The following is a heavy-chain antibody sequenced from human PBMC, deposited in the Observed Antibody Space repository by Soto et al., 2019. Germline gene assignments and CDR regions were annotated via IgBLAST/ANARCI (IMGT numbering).Heavy chain of an antibody. V-gene: IGHV4-34*01. CDR2: INHSGTT. CDR3: ARGWRFDP. CDR1: GESFSGYQ. D-gene: IGHD1-1*01. J-gene: IGHJ5*02. Sequence: SETLSLTCGVYGESFSGYQWNWISQSPGQGLEWIGEINHSGTTKYNPSLESRINLSVDTSKKQFSLKMFSVTAADTAIYYCARGWRFDPWGQGTQVT.